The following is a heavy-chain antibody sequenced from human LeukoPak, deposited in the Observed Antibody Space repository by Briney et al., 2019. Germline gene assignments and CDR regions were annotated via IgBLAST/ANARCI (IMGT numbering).Heavy chain of an antibody. J-gene: IGHJ5*02. Sequence: SQTLSLTRAISGDSVSSNSTAWNWIRQSPSRGLELLGRTYYRSKWYNDYAGSVKSRITINPDTTKNQFSLQLNSVTPEDTAVYYCARALHYYNRPTWFDPWGQGTLVSVPS. CDR2: TYYRSKWYN. CDR1: GDSVSSNSTA. CDR3: ARALHYYNRPTWFDP. V-gene: IGHV6-1*01. D-gene: IGHD3-10*01.